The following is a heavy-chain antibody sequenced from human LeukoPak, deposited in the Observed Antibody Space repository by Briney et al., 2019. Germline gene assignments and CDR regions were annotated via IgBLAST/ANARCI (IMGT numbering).Heavy chain of an antibody. Sequence: GGSLRLSCAASGFTFSSYGMHWVRQAPGKGLEWVAVISYDGSNKYYADSVKGRFTISRDNSKNTLYLQMNSLRAEDTAVYYCAKLPSLGYSGYDFRGSSWYYDYWGQGTLVTVSS. V-gene: IGHV3-30*18. CDR2: ISYDGSNK. D-gene: IGHD5-12*01. J-gene: IGHJ4*02. CDR1: GFTFSSYG. CDR3: AKLPSLGYSGYDFRGSSWYYDY.